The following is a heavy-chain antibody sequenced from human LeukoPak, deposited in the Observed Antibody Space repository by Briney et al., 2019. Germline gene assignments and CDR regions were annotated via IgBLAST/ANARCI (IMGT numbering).Heavy chain of an antibody. CDR3: VRSRFGEFSIDY. J-gene: IGHJ4*02. D-gene: IGHD3-10*01. Sequence: GASVKVSCKASGYIFTSYAIHWVRQAPGQRLEWMGWINAGNGNTKYSQEFQGRVTITRDTSASTAYMELSSLRSEDMAVYYCVRSRFGEFSIDYWGQGTLVTVSS. V-gene: IGHV1-3*03. CDR1: GYIFTSYA. CDR2: INAGNGNT.